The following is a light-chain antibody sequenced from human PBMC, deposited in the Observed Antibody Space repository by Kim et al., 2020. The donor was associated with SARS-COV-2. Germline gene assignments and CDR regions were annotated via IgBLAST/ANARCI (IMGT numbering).Light chain of an antibody. CDR3: QQFHVLPWT. CDR2: GAS. Sequence: SPGEGATLSCRASQSLSNNYLAWYQQRPGQAPRLLIYGASNRATGIPGRFSGSGSGTDFTLTISRLEPEDFVVYFCQQFHVLPWTFGRGTKVDIK. V-gene: IGKV3-20*01. J-gene: IGKJ1*01. CDR1: QSLSNNY.